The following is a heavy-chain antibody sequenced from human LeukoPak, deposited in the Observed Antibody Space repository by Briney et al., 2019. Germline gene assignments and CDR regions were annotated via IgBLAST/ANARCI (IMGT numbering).Heavy chain of an antibody. CDR3: ARESAVAGPVDY. J-gene: IGHJ4*02. CDR1: GYTFTGYY. V-gene: IGHV1-2*06. CDR2: INPNSGGT. Sequence: AASVKVSCKASGYTFTGYYMHWVRQAPGQGLEWMGRINPNSGGTNYAQKFQGRVTMTRDTFISTAYMELSRLRSDDTAVYYCARESAVAGPVDYWGQGTLVTVSS. D-gene: IGHD6-19*01.